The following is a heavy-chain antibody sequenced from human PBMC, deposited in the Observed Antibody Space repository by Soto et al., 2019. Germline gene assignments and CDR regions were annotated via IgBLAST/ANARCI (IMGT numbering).Heavy chain of an antibody. J-gene: IGHJ4*02. V-gene: IGHV1-18*01. Sequence: ASVKVSCKTSGYTFTNYGISWVRQAPGQGLEWMGWITTDKGKTTYAQKLQGRVTLTTDTSTSTAYMELRSLRSDDTAVYYCAPHTLDTGMPSGYWGQGTLVTVSS. CDR2: ITTDKGKT. D-gene: IGHD5-18*01. CDR3: APHTLDTGMPSGY. CDR1: GYTFTNYG.